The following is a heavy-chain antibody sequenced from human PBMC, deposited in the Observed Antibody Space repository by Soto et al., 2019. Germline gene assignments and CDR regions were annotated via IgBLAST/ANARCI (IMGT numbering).Heavy chain of an antibody. J-gene: IGHJ3*02. CDR2: IRANDESI. CDR3: ARETLRDAIDI. Sequence: GALRLSCVASGFEVRSYEMNWVRQAPGKGLEWVSNIRANDESIYYADSVKGRVSVSRDNAKNPLFLEMNSLRVDDTAVYYCARETLRDAIDIWGQGTMVTVSS. V-gene: IGHV3-48*03. CDR1: GFEVRSYE.